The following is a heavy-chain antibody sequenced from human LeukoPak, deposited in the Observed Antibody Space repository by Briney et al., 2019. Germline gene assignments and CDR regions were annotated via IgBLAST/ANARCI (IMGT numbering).Heavy chain of an antibody. Sequence: KPSGTLSLTCAVSGGSITSSNWWSWVRQSPGKGLEWIGEIYHGGSTNYNPSLKSRVTISLDKSKNQLSLKVSSVTAADTAVYYCAPPTVINAYCFDYWGKGAPVTGSS. D-gene: IGHD4-23*01. J-gene: IGHJ4*02. CDR3: APPTVINAYCFDY. CDR2: IYHGGST. CDR1: GGSITSSNW. V-gene: IGHV4-4*02.